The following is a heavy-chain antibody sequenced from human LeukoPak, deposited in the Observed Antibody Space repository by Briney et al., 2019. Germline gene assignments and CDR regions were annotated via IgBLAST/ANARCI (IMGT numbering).Heavy chain of an antibody. CDR3: AKGNYFFDY. V-gene: IGHV3-9*01. CDR1: GFAFDDYA. Sequence: GGSLRLSCAASGFAFDDYAMHWVRPAPGKGLEWVSGISWNSGSIGYADSVKGRFTISRDNAKNSLYLQMNSLRAEDTALYYCAKGNYFFDYWGQGTLVTVSS. J-gene: IGHJ4*02. CDR2: ISWNSGSI.